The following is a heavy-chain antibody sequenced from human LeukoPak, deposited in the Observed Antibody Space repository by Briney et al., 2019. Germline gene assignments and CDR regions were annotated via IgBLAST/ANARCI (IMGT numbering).Heavy chain of an antibody. D-gene: IGHD2-2*01. V-gene: IGHV4-34*01. J-gene: IGHJ5*02. CDR1: GGSFSGYY. CDR2: INHSGST. CDR3: ARGRYCSSTSCYDNWFDP. Sequence: SETLSLTCAVYGGSFSGYYWSWIRQPLGKGLEWIGEINHSGSTNYNPSLKSRVTISVDTSKNQFSLKLSSVTAADTAVYYCARGRYCSSTSCYDNWFDPWGQGTLVTVSS.